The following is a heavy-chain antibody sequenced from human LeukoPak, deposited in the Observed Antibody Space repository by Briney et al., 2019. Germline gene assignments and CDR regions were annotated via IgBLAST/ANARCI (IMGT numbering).Heavy chain of an antibody. CDR2: IIPILGIA. CDR3: AKERYYDFWSGSSGYYMDV. CDR1: GYTFTSYG. V-gene: IGHV1-69*04. D-gene: IGHD3-3*01. Sequence: ASVKVSCKASGYTFTSYGISWVRQAPGQGLEWMGRIIPILGIANYAQKFQGRVTITADKSTSTAYMELSSLRSEDTAVYYCAKERYYDFWSGSSGYYMDVWGKGTTVTVSS. J-gene: IGHJ6*03.